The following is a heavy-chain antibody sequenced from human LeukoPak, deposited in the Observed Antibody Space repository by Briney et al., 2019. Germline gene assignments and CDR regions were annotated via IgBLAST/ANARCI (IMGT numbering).Heavy chain of an antibody. CDR3: ARGLYWGSAGSGICYMDV. CDR2: INESGRT. CDR1: GGPFSGYD. J-gene: IGHJ6*03. D-gene: IGHD1-26*01. Sequence: SETPSLTRAVFGGPFSGYDWSWIRQTPGKGLEWIGEINESGRTNYNPSLKSRVNIQLGTSNNQFSLQLRSMTAADTAVYYCARGLYWGSAGSGICYMDVWGTGTTVIVSS. V-gene: IGHV4-34*01.